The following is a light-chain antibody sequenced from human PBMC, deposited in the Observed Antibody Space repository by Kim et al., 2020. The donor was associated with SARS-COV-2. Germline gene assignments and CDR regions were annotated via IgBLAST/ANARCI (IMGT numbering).Light chain of an antibody. Sequence: SASGGDRVTISCRASQNIDNYVNWYQQKPAKAPRLLIYAASTLQSGVPPRFSGSGSGTDFVLTISSLQPEDFASYYCQQSYKAPHTFGQGTKLEI. CDR2: AAS. J-gene: IGKJ2*01. CDR3: QQSYKAPHT. V-gene: IGKV1-39*01. CDR1: QNIDNY.